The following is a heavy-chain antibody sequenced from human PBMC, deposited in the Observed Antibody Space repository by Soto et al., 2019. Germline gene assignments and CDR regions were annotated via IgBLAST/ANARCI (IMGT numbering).Heavy chain of an antibody. V-gene: IGHV1-2*04. D-gene: IGHD3-10*01. J-gene: IGHJ4*02. CDR3: ARAKVRGVTFFDY. CDR2: INPNTGGT. Sequence: ASVKVSCKASGYIFTGYYMHWVRQAPGQGLEWMGWINPNTGGTNYAQKFRGWVTMTRDTSISTAYMELNRQRSDDKAVYYCARAKVRGVTFFDYWGQGSLVTVSS. CDR1: GYIFTGYY.